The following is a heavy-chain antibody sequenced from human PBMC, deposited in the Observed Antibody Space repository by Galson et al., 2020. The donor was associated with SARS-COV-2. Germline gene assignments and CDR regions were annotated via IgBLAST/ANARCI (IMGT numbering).Heavy chain of an antibody. D-gene: IGHD2-21*01. Sequence: GESLKISCAASGITFSGSAIHWVRQAAGRGLEWVGRITSKADNYATAYTPSVKGRCTVSRDDSRNTAYLQMNSLETDDTAVYYFSSHEFGKCDSRPRDWSQGTRVIVTS. CDR1: GITFSGSA. CDR2: ITSKADNYAT. J-gene: IGHJ4*02. V-gene: IGHV3-73*01. CDR3: SSHEFGKCDSRPRD.